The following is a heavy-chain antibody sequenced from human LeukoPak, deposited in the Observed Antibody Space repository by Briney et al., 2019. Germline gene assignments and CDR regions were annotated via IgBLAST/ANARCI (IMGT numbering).Heavy chain of an antibody. D-gene: IGHD2-15*01. J-gene: IGHJ5*02. CDR3: ARGRCSGGSCYTTRRDWFDP. CDR1: GGSFSGYY. V-gene: IGHV4-34*01. CDR2: INHSGST. Sequence: SETLSLTCAVYGGSFSGYYWSWIRQPPGKGLEWIGEINHSGSTNYNPSLKSRVTISVDKSKNQFSLKLSSVTAADTAVYYCARGRCSGGSCYTTRRDWFDPWGQGTLVTVSS.